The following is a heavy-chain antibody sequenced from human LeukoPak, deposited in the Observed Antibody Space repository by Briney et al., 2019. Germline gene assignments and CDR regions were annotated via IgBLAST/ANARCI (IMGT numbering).Heavy chain of an antibody. D-gene: IGHD3-22*01. V-gene: IGHV4-4*01. Sequence: PETLSPTCGVSGGSMAITNYGSWVRQAPGKGLEWIGEISHDGTTNYNPSLRSRVAMSLDRANNQFSLRLTSVTAADTAVYFCTREDRTFCPFAYWGQGVLVTVPS. CDR1: GGSMAITNY. CDR3: TREDRTFCPFAY. CDR2: ISHDGTT. J-gene: IGHJ4*02.